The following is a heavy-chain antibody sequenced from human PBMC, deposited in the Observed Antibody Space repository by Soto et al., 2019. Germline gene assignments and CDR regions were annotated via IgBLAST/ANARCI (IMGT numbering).Heavy chain of an antibody. CDR2: INPNSGDT. J-gene: IGHJ4*02. D-gene: IGHD2-8*02. CDR3: TGGVNTGEIY. CDR1: GYIFTGYV. V-gene: IGHV1-2*02. Sequence: QVQLVQSGAEVKKPAASVKVTCRTSGYIFTGYVLHWVRQAPGQGLEWMGWINPNSGDTNYAQKFQGRIAVTRDTSISTAYMELSRLKSDDTAVYYCTGGVNTGEIYWGQGTLVTVSS.